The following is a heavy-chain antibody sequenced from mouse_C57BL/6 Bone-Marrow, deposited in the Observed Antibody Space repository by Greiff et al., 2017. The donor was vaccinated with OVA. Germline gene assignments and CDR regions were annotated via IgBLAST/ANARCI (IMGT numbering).Heavy chain of an antibody. CDR1: GYTFTDYY. Sequence: VLLQQSGAALVRPGASVKLSCTASGYTFTDYYISWVKQRPGQGLEWMARIFLGGGNIYYNEKFKGKATPSEDKSSSTAYMQLSSRTSDDSAVYVCARSERLRDYFDYWGQGTTLTVSS. D-gene: IGHD2-2*01. J-gene: IGHJ2*01. V-gene: IGHV1-76*01. CDR2: IFLGGGNI. CDR3: ARSERLRDYFDY.